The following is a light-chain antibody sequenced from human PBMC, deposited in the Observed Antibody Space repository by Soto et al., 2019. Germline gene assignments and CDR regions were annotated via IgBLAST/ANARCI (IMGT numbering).Light chain of an antibody. J-gene: IGLJ1*01. V-gene: IGLV2-14*01. CDR1: SSEVGAYNY. Sequence: QSALTQPASVSGSPGQSITISCTGTSSEVGAYNYVSWYQQHPGKAPKLIIYEVSNRPSGVSNRFSGSKSGNTASLTISVLQADYEADYYCSSYAITPTLGNVFGTGTKLTVL. CDR2: EVS. CDR3: SSYAITPTLGNV.